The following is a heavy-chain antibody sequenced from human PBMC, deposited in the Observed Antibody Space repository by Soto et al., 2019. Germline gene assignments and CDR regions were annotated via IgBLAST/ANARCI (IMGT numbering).Heavy chain of an antibody. D-gene: IGHD1-26*01. V-gene: IGHV4-31*03. CDR3: ARDATTRTSTYYYAMDV. CDR2: LYYRGNT. CDR1: GGSINSGGYY. Sequence: TLSLTCTVSGGSINSGGYYWNWIRQHPGKGLEWLGYLYYRGNTYYNPSLKSRITISGDTSKNQFSLKLSSVTAADTAVYYCARDATTRTSTYYYAMDVWGQGTTVTVSS. J-gene: IGHJ6*02.